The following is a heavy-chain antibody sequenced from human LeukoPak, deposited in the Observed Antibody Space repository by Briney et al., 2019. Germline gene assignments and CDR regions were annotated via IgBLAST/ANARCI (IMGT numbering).Heavy chain of an antibody. CDR2: IYYTRST. CDR1: GGSISSNH. V-gene: IGHV4-59*08. J-gene: IGHJ5*02. Sequence: SGTLSLTCTVSGGSISSNHWSWIRQPPGKGLEWIGHIYYTRSTNYNPSLKSRVPISVDTSKNQFSLKMSSVTAADTAVYYCARRQHYGSGSYFSFDPWGQGMLVTVSS. D-gene: IGHD3-10*01. CDR3: ARRQHYGSGSYFSFDP.